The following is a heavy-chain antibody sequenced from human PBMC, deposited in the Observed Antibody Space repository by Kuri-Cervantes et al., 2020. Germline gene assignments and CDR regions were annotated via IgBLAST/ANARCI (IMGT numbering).Heavy chain of an antibody. D-gene: IGHD5-18*01. V-gene: IGHV4-61*01. CDR2: IYYSGST. CDR3: ARGSPGYSYGYYYYYYYMDV. CDR1: GGSVSSGSYY. Sequence: SETLSLTCTVSGGSVSSGSYYWSWIRQPPGKGLEWIGYIYYSGSTNYNPSLKSRVTISVDTSKNQFSLKLRSVTAADTAVYYCARGSPGYSYGYYYYYYYMDVWGKGTTVTVSS. J-gene: IGHJ6*03.